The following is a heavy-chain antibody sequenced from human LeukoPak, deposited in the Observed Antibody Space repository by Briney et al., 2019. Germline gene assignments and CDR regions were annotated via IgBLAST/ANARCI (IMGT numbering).Heavy chain of an antibody. CDR1: GYTFTGYY. D-gene: IGHD3-9*01. CDR3: ARDLHDILTGHQEYYFDY. J-gene: IGHJ4*02. V-gene: IGHV1-2*02. Sequence: ASVKVSCEASGYTFTGYYMHWVRQAPGQGLEWMGWINPNSGGTNYAQKFQGRVTMTRDTSISTAYMELSRLRSDDTAVYYCARDLHDILTGHQEYYFDYWGQGTQVTVSS. CDR2: INPNSGGT.